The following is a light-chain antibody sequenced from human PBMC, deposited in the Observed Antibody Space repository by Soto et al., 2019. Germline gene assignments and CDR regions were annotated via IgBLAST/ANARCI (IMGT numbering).Light chain of an antibody. CDR3: SSYRTGGPFV. V-gene: IGLV2-14*01. CDR1: SSDVGGYNY. CDR2: GVS. Sequence: QSVLTQPASVSGSPGQSIAISCTGTSSDVGGYNYVSWYQQLPGKAPKLLISGVSNRPSGVSHRFSGSKSGNTASLTISGLRAEDEADYYCSSYRTGGPFVFGTGTKVTVL. J-gene: IGLJ1*01.